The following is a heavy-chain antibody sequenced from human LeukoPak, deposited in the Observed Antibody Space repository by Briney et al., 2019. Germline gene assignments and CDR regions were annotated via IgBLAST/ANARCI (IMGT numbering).Heavy chain of an antibody. J-gene: IGHJ2*01. D-gene: IGHD6-25*01. Sequence: KPGGSLRLSCAASGFTFTDYYMSWIRQAPGKGLEWISYIRSDGTPMYYSDSVKGRFTISRDNAKSSVYLQMNSLRVEDTAAYYCARSGPTDFWGRGTLVTVSS. CDR1: GFTFTDYY. V-gene: IGHV3-11*01. CDR3: ARSGPTDF. CDR2: IRSDGTPM.